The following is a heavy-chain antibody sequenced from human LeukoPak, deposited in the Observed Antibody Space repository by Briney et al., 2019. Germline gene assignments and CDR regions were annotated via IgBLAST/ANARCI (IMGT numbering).Heavy chain of an antibody. Sequence: GGSLRLSCSASGFTFSSYAMHWVRQAPGKGLEYVSAISSNGGSTYYADSVKGRFTISRDNSKNTLYLQMSSLRAEDTAVYYRVKDLGFSSWYYFDYWGQGTLVTVSS. CDR2: ISSNGGST. V-gene: IGHV3-64D*06. J-gene: IGHJ4*02. CDR1: GFTFSSYA. D-gene: IGHD6-19*01. CDR3: VKDLGFSSWYYFDY.